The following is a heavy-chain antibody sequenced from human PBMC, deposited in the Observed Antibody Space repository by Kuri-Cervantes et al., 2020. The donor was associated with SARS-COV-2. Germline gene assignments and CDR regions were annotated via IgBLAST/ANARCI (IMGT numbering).Heavy chain of an antibody. V-gene: IGHV3-23*01. Sequence: GESLKISCAASGFTFSSYAMSWVRQAPGKGLEWVSAISGSGGSTYYADSVKGRFTISRDNSKNTLYLQMNSLRAEDTAVYYCAEASSGWYIVGWFDPWGQGTLVTGSS. CDR1: GFTFSSYA. D-gene: IGHD6-19*01. CDR2: ISGSGGST. CDR3: AEASSGWYIVGWFDP. J-gene: IGHJ5*02.